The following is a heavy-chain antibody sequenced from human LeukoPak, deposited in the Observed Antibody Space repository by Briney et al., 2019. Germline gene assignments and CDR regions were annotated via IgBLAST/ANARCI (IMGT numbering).Heavy chain of an antibody. Sequence: GSLRLSCAASGFTFNSYSMNWVRQAPGKGLEWLSYISGSSSTIYYAESVKGRFTISRDNAKNSQYLQMNSLRAEDTAVYYCARESLGYCSGSTCYYFYMDFWGKGTTVTVSS. J-gene: IGHJ6*03. CDR3: ARESLGYCSGSTCYYFYMDF. CDR1: GFTFNSYS. CDR2: ISGSSSTI. V-gene: IGHV3-48*04. D-gene: IGHD2-15*01.